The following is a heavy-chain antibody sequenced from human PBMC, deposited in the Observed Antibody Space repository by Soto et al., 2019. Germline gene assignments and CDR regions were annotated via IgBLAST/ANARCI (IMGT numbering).Heavy chain of an antibody. CDR2: IYYSGST. D-gene: IGHD2-15*01. V-gene: IGHV4-59*01. Sequence: PSETLSLTCTVSGGSISSYYWSWIRQPPGKGLEWIGHIYYSGSTNYNPPLKSRVTPSVDTSKNPFSLKLNYVTAADTAVYYCARSGGSLDFWGQGTMVTFYS. CDR1: GGSISSYY. CDR3: ARSGGSLDF. J-gene: IGHJ4*02.